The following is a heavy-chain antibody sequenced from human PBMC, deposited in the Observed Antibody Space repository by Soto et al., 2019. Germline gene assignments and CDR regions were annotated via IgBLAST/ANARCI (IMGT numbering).Heavy chain of an antibody. Sequence: GESLKISCKGSGYSFTSYWIGWVRQMPGKGLEWMGIIYPGDSDTRYSPSFQGQVTISADKSISTAYLQWSSLKASDTAMYYCARHLYNVSSGWYSYYYYYYGMDVWGQGTTVTVSS. CDR3: ARHLYNVSSGWYSYYYYYYGMDV. CDR1: GYSFTSYW. D-gene: IGHD6-19*01. V-gene: IGHV5-51*01. CDR2: IYPGDSDT. J-gene: IGHJ6*02.